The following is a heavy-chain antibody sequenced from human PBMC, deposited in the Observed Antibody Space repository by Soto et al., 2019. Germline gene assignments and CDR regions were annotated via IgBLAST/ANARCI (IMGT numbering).Heavy chain of an antibody. CDR3: ARAYSGSGSPKF. V-gene: IGHV1-2*02. Sequence: ASVKVSCKASGYTFTGNYMHWVRQAPGQGLEWMGWINPKSGGTDFALRFQGRVSLTRDTAISTAYMELSRLTSDDTAVYYCARAYSGSGSPKFWGQGSLVTVSS. CDR2: INPKSGGT. D-gene: IGHD3-10*01. J-gene: IGHJ4*02. CDR1: GYTFTGNY.